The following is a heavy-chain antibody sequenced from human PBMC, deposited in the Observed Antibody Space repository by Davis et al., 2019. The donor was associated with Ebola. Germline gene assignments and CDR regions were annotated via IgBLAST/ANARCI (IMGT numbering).Heavy chain of an antibody. CDR3: AKGTGGNCYSGLDD. Sequence: PGGSLRLSCTASGFSISSYAMTWVRQAPGKGLEWVSAMSGSGDNTYDADSVKGRFTISRDNSKNTLYLQMNSLRAEDTAVYYCAKGTGGNCYSGLDDWGQGTLVTVSS. J-gene: IGHJ4*02. CDR1: GFSISSYA. D-gene: IGHD2-15*01. V-gene: IGHV3-23*01. CDR2: MSGSGDNT.